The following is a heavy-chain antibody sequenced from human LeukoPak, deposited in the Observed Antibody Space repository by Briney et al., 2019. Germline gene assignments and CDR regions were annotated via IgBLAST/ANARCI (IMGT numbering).Heavy chain of an antibody. CDR1: GGSVISGSHY. Sequence: PSETLSLTCTVSGGSVISGSHYWSWIRQPPGKGLEWIGYIYYSGTTNYNPSLKSRVTISLDTSKNRFSLKLTSVTAADTAVYYCARDFRGYSTGYAFDIWGQGTMVTVSS. J-gene: IGHJ3*02. CDR3: ARDFRGYSTGYAFDI. CDR2: IYYSGTT. D-gene: IGHD2-8*02. V-gene: IGHV4-61*01.